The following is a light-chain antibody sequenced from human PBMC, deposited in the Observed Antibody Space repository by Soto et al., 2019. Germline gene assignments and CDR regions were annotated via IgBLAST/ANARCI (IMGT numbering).Light chain of an antibody. CDR3: QQYGSPIT. J-gene: IGKJ5*01. CDR1: QSVRNNY. Sequence: EIVLTQSPGTLSLSPGERATLSCRASQSVRNNYLAWYQQKPGQAPRLLIYGASTRATGIPARFSGSGSGTDFTLTISRLEPEDFAVYYCQQYGSPITFGQGTRLEIK. CDR2: GAS. V-gene: IGKV3-20*01.